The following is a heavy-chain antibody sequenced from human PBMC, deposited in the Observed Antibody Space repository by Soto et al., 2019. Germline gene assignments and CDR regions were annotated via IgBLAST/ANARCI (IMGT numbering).Heavy chain of an antibody. Sequence: SETLSLTCTVSGGSISSYYWSWIRQPPGKGLEWIGYIYYSGSTNYNPSLKSRVTISVDTSKNQFSLKLSSVTAADTAVYYCARGGPPYYFDYWGQGTLVTIST. J-gene: IGHJ4*02. CDR2: IYYSGST. CDR1: GGSISSYY. V-gene: IGHV4-59*01. CDR3: ARGGPPYYFDY.